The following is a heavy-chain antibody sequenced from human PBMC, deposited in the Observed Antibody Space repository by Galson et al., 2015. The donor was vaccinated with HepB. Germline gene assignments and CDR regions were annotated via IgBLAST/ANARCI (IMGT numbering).Heavy chain of an antibody. CDR1: GGSISGSY. CDR3: ARLYCSSTTCYLDY. Sequence: SETLSLTCTVSGGSISGSYWSWIRQPPGKGLEWIGYIHFSGSSNYNPSLKSRVAISVDTFRNQFSLKLSSVTATDTAVYYCARLYCSSTTCYLDYWGQGTLVTVSS. CDR2: IHFSGSS. D-gene: IGHD2-2*01. V-gene: IGHV4-59*08. J-gene: IGHJ4*02.